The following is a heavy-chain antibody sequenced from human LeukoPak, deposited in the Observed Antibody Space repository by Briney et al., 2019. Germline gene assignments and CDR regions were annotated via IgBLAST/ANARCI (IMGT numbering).Heavy chain of an antibody. J-gene: IGHJ4*02. CDR2: FDPEDGET. V-gene: IGHV1-24*01. CDR1: GYTLTQLS. D-gene: IGHD6-13*01. CDR3: TTGTSTFIAAPGRY. Sequence: ASVKVSCKVSGYTLTQLSMHWVRQAPGKGLEGMGGFDPEDGETIYAQKFQGRVTMTEDTSTDTAYMEQSSLRSQDTAVYYCTTGTSTFIAAPGRYWGQGTLVIVSS.